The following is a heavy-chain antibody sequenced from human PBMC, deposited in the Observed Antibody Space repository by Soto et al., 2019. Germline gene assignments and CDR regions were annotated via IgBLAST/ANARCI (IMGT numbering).Heavy chain of an antibody. CDR1: GGSFSGYY. CDR3: ARGVDIVVVVAATRIPHRFAP. J-gene: IGHJ5*02. Sequence: SETLSLTCAVYGGSFSGYYWSWIRQPPGKGLEWIGEINHSGSTNYNPSLKSRVTISVDTSKNQFSLKLSSVTAADTAVYYCARGVDIVVVVAATRIPHRFAPWGQGTLVTVSS. CDR2: INHSGST. V-gene: IGHV4-34*01. D-gene: IGHD2-15*01.